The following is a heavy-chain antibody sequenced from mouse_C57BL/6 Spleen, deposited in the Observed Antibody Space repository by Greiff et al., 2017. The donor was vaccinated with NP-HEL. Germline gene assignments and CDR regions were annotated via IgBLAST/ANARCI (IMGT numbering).Heavy chain of an antibody. CDR1: GYTFTSYW. Sequence: QVQLQQPGAELVKPGASVKMSCKASGYTFTSYWITWVKQRPGQGLEWIGDIYPGSGSTNYNEKFKSKATLTVDTSSSTAYMQLSSLTSEDSEVYYCAREGGLRRRGYFDYWGQGTTLTVSS. CDR2: IYPGSGST. V-gene: IGHV1-55*01. D-gene: IGHD2-2*01. CDR3: AREGGLRRRGYFDY. J-gene: IGHJ2*01.